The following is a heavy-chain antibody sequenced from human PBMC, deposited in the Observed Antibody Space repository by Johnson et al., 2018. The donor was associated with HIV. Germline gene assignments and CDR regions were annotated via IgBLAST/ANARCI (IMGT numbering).Heavy chain of an antibody. J-gene: IGHJ3*02. V-gene: IGHV3-30*04. CDR2: ISYDGTNT. CDR3: ASGVTARAPLLI. CDR1: DFTFTNNA. Sequence: QVRLVESGGGVVQPGRSLRLSCAASDFTFTNNAIHWVRQAPGKGLEWVAVISYDGTNTYYADSVKGRFTISRDNSRNTVFLQMIILRPKDTAMYYCASGVTARAPLLIWGQGTMVTVSS. D-gene: IGHD6-6*01.